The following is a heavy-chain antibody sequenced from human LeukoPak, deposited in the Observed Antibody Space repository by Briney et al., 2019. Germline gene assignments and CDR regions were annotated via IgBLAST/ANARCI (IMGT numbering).Heavy chain of an antibody. CDR1: GFTFSSYA. V-gene: IGHV3-30-3*01. J-gene: IGHJ4*02. CDR3: ARDGGLLVFSYFDY. Sequence: GGSLRLSCAASGFTFSSYAMHWVRQAPGKGLEWVAVISYDGSNKYYADSVKGRFTISRDNSKNTLYLQINSLRAEDTAVYYCARDGGLLVFSYFDYWGQGALVTVSS. CDR2: ISYDGSNK. D-gene: IGHD3-16*01.